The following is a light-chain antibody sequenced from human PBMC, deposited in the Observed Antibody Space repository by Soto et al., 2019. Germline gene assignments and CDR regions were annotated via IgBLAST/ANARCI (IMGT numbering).Light chain of an antibody. J-gene: IGLJ2*01. CDR1: SSDVGSYYNW. V-gene: IGLV2-8*01. Sequence: HSALTQPPSASGSPGESVTISCTGTSSDVGSYYNWVSWYQQHPGKVPKLMIHEISKRPPGVPNRFSGSKSGNTASLTVSGLQAEDEADYYCSSHAGDKMIFGGGTQLTVL. CDR2: EIS. CDR3: SSHAGDKMI.